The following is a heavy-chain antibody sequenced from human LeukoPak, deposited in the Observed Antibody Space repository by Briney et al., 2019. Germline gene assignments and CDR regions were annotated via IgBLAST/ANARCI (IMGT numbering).Heavy chain of an antibody. Sequence: PSETLSLTCTVSGGTINSHYWSWIRQPPGEGLEWIAYTHTNGRIKYNPSLKSRVTISLDTSKNQVSLKLYSVTAADTAVYFCVRHYLYGDSSWDSWGPGNLVIVSS. CDR1: GGTINSHY. V-gene: IGHV4-4*09. CDR3: VRHYLYGDSSWDS. J-gene: IGHJ4*02. CDR2: THTNGRI. D-gene: IGHD4-17*01.